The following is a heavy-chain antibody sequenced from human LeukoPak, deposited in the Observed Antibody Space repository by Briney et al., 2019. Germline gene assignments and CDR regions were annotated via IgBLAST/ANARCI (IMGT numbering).Heavy chain of an antibody. V-gene: IGHV4-38-2*02. CDR2: INHRGST. Sequence: SETLSLTCTVSGYSISSAYYWGWIRQPPGKGLEWIGSINHRGSTYYNPSLKSRVTISVDTSKNQFSLKLSSVTAADTAVYYCARGSFDYVWGSYRHYFDYWGQGTLVTVSS. J-gene: IGHJ4*02. CDR1: GYSISSAYY. D-gene: IGHD3-16*02. CDR3: ARGSFDYVWGSYRHYFDY.